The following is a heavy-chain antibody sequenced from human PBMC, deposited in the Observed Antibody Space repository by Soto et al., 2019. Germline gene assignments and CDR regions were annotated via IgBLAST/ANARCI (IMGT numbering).Heavy chain of an antibody. CDR2: ISGSGGST. CDR1: GFTFSSYA. Sequence: GGSLRLSCAASGFTFSSYAMSWVRQAPGKGLEWVSAISGSGGSTYYADSVKGRFTISRDNSKNTLYLQMNSLRAEDTAVYYCATHQGYYDSSGYSAWGQGTLVTVSS. D-gene: IGHD3-22*01. V-gene: IGHV3-23*01. J-gene: IGHJ5*02. CDR3: ATHQGYYDSSGYSA.